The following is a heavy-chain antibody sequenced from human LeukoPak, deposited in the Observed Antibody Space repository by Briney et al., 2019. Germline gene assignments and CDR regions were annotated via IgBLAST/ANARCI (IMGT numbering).Heavy chain of an antibody. Sequence: GSLRLSCAASGFTFSNYWMHWFRQAPGKGLVWVSRINSDGSTTSHADSVKGRFTISRDNAKNTLYPQMNSLRAEDTAVYYCARDRGSSGWYFDYWGQGTLVTVSP. CDR3: ARDRGSSGWYFDY. CDR2: INSDGSTT. D-gene: IGHD6-19*01. J-gene: IGHJ4*02. V-gene: IGHV3-74*01. CDR1: GFTFSNYW.